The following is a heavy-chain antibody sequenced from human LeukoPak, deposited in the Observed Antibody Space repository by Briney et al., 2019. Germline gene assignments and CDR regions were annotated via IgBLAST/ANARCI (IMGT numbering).Heavy chain of an antibody. J-gene: IGHJ4*02. Sequence: GGSLRLSCAASGFTFSSYSMNWVRQAPGKGLEWVSSISSSSSYIYYADSVKGRFTISRDNAKNSLYLQMNSLRAEDTAVYYCARECLYYDFWSGYVDYWGQGTLVTVSS. CDR1: GFTFSSYS. D-gene: IGHD3-3*01. CDR2: ISSSSSYI. V-gene: IGHV3-21*01. CDR3: ARECLYYDFWSGYVDY.